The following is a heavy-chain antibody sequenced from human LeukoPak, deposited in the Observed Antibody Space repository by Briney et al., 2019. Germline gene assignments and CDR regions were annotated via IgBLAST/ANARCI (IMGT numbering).Heavy chain of an antibody. J-gene: IGHJ5*02. CDR2: ISSSAYYI. CDR1: GFTFSSYT. D-gene: IGHD4-17*01. V-gene: IGHV3-21*01. CDR3: ARDRPAGYGDYLDWFDP. Sequence: GGSLRLSCAASGFTFSSYTMNWVRQAPGKGLEWVSSISSSAYYIYYADSVKGRFTISRDNAKNSLYLQMNSLRVEDTAVYYCARDRPAGYGDYLDWFDPWGQGTLVTVSS.